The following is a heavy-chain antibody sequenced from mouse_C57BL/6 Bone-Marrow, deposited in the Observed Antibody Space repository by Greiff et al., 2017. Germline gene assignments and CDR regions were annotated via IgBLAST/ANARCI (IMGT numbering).Heavy chain of an antibody. CDR1: GFSLTSYG. J-gene: IGHJ2*01. Sequence: VQVVESGPGLVQPSQSLSITCTVSGFSLTSYGVHWVRQSPGKGLEWLGVIWSGGSTDYNAAFISRLSISKDNSKSQVFFKMNSLQADDTAIYYCARNGPPYYYGSSPFDYWGQGTTLTVSS. CDR3: ARNGPPYYYGSSPFDY. V-gene: IGHV2-2*01. D-gene: IGHD1-1*01. CDR2: IWSGGST.